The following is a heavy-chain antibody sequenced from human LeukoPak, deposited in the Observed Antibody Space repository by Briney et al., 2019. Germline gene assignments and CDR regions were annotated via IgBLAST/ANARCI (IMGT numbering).Heavy chain of an antibody. D-gene: IGHD2-2*01. CDR2: IIPIIGTA. CDR3: ARGHCSSTSCSIDY. J-gene: IGHJ4*02. V-gene: IGHV1-69*13. Sequence: SVKVSCKASGGTFSSYAISWVRQAPGQGLEWMGGIIPIIGTANYAQKFQGRVTITADESTSTAYMELSSLRSEDTAVYYCARGHCSSTSCSIDYWGQGTLVTVSS. CDR1: GGTFSSYA.